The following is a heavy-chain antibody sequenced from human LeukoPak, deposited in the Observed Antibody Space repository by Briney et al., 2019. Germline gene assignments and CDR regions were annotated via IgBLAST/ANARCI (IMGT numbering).Heavy chain of an antibody. D-gene: IGHD2-21*01. Sequence: GGSLRLSCAASGFNIRDHYMGWIRQAPGKGLEWVSYLSGALNIIYYADSLKGRFTISRDIANNSLSLQMNSLRAEDTALYYCAKEFREGAFDTWGQGTMVTVSS. V-gene: IGHV3-11*01. J-gene: IGHJ3*02. CDR1: GFNIRDHY. CDR3: AKEFREGAFDT. CDR2: LSGALNII.